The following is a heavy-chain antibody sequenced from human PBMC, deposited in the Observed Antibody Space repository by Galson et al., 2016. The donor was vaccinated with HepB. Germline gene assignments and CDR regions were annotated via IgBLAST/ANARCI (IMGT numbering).Heavy chain of an antibody. CDR2: MNPNNGNT. V-gene: IGHV1-8*01. CDR1: GSTLTSYD. D-gene: IGHD1-20*01. Sequence: SVKVSCKASGSTLTSYDIDWVRQATGQGLEWMGWMNPNNGNTGYAQKFQGRVTMTRDNSINTAYMELGGLRSEDTAVYYCVPHLTETPDYFHFWGQGTLVTVSS. CDR3: VPHLTETPDYFHF. J-gene: IGHJ4*02.